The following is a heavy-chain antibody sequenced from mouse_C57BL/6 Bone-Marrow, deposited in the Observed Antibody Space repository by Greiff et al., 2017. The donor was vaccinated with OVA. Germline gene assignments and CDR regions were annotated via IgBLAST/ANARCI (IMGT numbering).Heavy chain of an antibody. Sequence: QVQLQQSGPGLVQPSQSLSITCTVSGFSLTSYGVHWVRQSPGKGLEWLGVIWSGGSTDYNAAFISRLSISKDNSKSQVFFKMNSLQADDTAIYYCARNGDYGSSLCWYFDVWGTGTTVTVSS. J-gene: IGHJ1*03. CDR3: ARNGDYGSSLCWYFDV. CDR2: IWSGGST. CDR1: GFSLTSYG. V-gene: IGHV2-2*01. D-gene: IGHD1-1*01.